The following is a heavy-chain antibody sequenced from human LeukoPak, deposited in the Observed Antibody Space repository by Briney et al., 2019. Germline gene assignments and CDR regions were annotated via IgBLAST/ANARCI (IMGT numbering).Heavy chain of an antibody. J-gene: IGHJ4*02. D-gene: IGHD3-22*01. Sequence: ASVKVSCKASGYTFSDYDMHWVRQAPGQGLEWMGWINPNSGGTNYAQKFQGRVTMTRDMSISTAYMEVSRLTSDDTAVYYCARATIADSSTYYIDYWGLGTLVTVSS. CDR3: ARATIADSSTYYIDY. V-gene: IGHV1-2*02. CDR2: INPNSGGT. CDR1: GYTFSDYD.